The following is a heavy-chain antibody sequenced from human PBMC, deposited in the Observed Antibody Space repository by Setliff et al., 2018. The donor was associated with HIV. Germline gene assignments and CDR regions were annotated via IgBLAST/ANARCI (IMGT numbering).Heavy chain of an antibody. Sequence: SETLSLTCTVSGGSIKSSSDYWGWIRQPPGKGLEWIGTIYYSGSTYYNPSLKSRVTITVDTSKNQFSLKLSSVTAADTAMYFCARGIGLRPFDAWGQGTLVTVSS. CDR2: IYYSGST. V-gene: IGHV4-39*01. J-gene: IGHJ4*02. D-gene: IGHD4-17*01. CDR1: GGSIKSSSDY. CDR3: ARGIGLRPFDA.